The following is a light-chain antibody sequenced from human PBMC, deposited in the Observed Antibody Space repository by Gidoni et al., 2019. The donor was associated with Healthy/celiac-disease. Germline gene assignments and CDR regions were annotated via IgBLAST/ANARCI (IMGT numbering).Light chain of an antibody. Sequence: QSVLTQPPSASGTPGQRVTISCSGSSPNIGSNTVNWYQQLPGTAPKLLIYSNHQRPSGVPARFSGSKSGTSASLAIIGLQSEDEADYYCAAWDDSLNGVVFGGGTKLTVL. CDR1: SPNIGSNT. V-gene: IGLV1-44*01. J-gene: IGLJ2*01. CDR3: AAWDDSLNGVV. CDR2: SNH.